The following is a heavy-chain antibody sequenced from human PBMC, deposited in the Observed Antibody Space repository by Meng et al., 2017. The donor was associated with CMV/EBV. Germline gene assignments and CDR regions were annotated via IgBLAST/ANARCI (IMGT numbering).Heavy chain of an antibody. J-gene: IGHJ6*02. CDR1: GCSISSYY. CDR3: ARGNGYYYDSSGYPLYYYYYGMDV. V-gene: IGHV4-59*01. D-gene: IGHD3-22*01. CDR2: IYYSGST. Sequence: SETLSLTCTVSGCSISSYYWSWIRQPPGKGLEWIGYIYYSGSTNYNPFLKSRVTISVDTSKNQFSLKLSSVTAADTAVYYCARGNGYYYDSSGYPLYYYYYGMDVWGQGTTVTVSS.